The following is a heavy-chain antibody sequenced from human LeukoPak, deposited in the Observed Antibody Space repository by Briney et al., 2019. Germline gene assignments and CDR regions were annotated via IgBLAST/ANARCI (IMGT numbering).Heavy chain of an antibody. J-gene: IGHJ5*02. CDR1: GYTFTSYG. CDR2: ISAYNGNT. Sequence: ASVKVSCKASGYTFTSYGISWVRQAPGQGLEWMGWISAYNGNTNYAQKLQGRVTMTTDTSTSTAYMELRSLRSEDTAVYYCARESRAGKQWLVLGRHWFDPWGQGTLVTVSS. CDR3: ARESRAGKQWLVLGRHWFDP. V-gene: IGHV1-18*01. D-gene: IGHD6-19*01.